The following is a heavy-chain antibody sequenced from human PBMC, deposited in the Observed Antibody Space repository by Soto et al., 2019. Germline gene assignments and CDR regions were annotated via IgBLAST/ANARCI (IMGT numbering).Heavy chain of an antibody. CDR1: GASIREYY. J-gene: IGHJ4*02. Sequence: SEPLSLNCTVSGASIREYYCGCILHAPGKGLELIGYIYYPGTTKYNPSLKSRVTISVDSSKNQFSLKLDSVTAADTAVYYCARLGGYYQAFDSWGQGTLVTVS. D-gene: IGHD3-22*01. V-gene: IGHV4-59*08. CDR3: ARLGGYYQAFDS. CDR2: IYYPGTT.